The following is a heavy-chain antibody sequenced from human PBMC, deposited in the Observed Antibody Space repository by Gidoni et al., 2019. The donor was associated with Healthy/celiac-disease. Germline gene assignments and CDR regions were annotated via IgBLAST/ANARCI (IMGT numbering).Heavy chain of an antibody. CDR3: ARGDYYDSRGFDY. CDR1: GGSISSYS. D-gene: IGHD3-22*01. CDR2: IYYSGST. J-gene: IGHJ4*02. V-gene: IGHV4-59*01. Sequence: QVQLQESGPGLVKPSETLSLTCTVAGGSISSYSWSWIRQPPGKGLEWIGYIYYSGSTNYNPYLKRRVTIAVDTSKNQFSLKLSSVTAADTAVYYCARGDYYDSRGFDYWGQGTLVTVSS.